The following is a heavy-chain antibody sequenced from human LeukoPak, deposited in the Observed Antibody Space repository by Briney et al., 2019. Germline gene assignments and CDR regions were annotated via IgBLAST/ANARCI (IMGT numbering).Heavy chain of an antibody. D-gene: IGHD2-15*01. CDR3: ARACTGGSCYSDNWFDP. Sequence: ASVKVSCKASGYTFTGYYMHWVRQAPGQGLEWMVRIKPNSGDTNYAQKFQGRVTMTRDTSISTAYMELSRLRSDDTAVYYCARACTGGSCYSDNWFDPWGQGTLVTVSS. CDR2: IKPNSGDT. CDR1: GYTFTGYY. J-gene: IGHJ5*02. V-gene: IGHV1-2*06.